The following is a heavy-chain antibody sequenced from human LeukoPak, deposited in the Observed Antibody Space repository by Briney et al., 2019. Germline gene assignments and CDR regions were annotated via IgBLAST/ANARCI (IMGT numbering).Heavy chain of an antibody. CDR2: INPSGGST. V-gene: IGHV1-46*01. J-gene: IGHJ4*02. D-gene: IGHD6-13*01. CDR3: ARGAIAAAGIFNKDY. Sequence: ASVKVSCKASGYTFTSYYMHWVRQAPGQGLEWMGIINPSGGSTSYAQKLQGRVNMTRDTSTSTVYMELSSLRSEDTAVYYCARGAIAAAGIFNKDYWGQGTLVTVSS. CDR1: GYTFTSYY.